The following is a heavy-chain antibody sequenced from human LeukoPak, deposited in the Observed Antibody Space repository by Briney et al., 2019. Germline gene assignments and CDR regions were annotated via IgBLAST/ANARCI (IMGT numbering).Heavy chain of an antibody. Sequence: GGSLRPSCAASGFTVSSNYMSWVRQAPGKGLEWVSVIYRDGSTFYADSVKGRFTISRDNFKNTLYLQMNSLRAEDTAVYYCARDPRSGSVNFDYWGQGTLVTVSS. CDR1: GFTVSSNY. V-gene: IGHV3-53*01. CDR2: IYRDGST. CDR3: ARDPRSGSVNFDY. D-gene: IGHD6-19*01. J-gene: IGHJ4*02.